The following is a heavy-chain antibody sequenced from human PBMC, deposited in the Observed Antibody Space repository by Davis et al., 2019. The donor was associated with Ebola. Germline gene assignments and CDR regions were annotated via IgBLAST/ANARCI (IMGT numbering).Heavy chain of an antibody. D-gene: IGHD6-13*01. V-gene: IGHV3-48*01. CDR1: GFTFSSYS. J-gene: IGHJ4*02. Sequence: GESLKISCAASGFTFSSYSMNWVRQAPGKGLEWVSYISSSSSTIYYAGSVKGRFTVSRDNSKKTMYLQMNSLRAEDTAVYYCARRVDYWGQGTLVTVSS. CDR2: ISSSSSTI. CDR3: ARRVDY.